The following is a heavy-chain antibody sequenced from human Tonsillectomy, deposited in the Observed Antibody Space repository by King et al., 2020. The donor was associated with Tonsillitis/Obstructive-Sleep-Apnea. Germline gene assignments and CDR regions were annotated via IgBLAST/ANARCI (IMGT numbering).Heavy chain of an antibody. D-gene: IGHD3-16*02. CDR1: GGSFSGYY. J-gene: IGHJ4*02. V-gene: IGHV4-34*01. Sequence: VQLQQWGAGLLKPSETLSLTCAVYGGSFSGYYWNWIRQPPGKGLEWIGEINHSGTTNYNPSLKSRLTISVDTSKNQFSPKLSSVTAADTTVYYCARARSSGDYIWGSYRILDYWGQGTLVTVSS. CDR2: INHSGTT. CDR3: ARARSSGDYIWGSYRILDY.